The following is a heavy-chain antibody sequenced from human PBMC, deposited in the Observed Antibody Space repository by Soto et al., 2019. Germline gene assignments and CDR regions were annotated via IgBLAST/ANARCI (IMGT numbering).Heavy chain of an antibody. J-gene: IGHJ6*02. CDR2: ISAYNGNT. CDR1: GYTFTSYG. CDR3: ARVEGHIVVVVAAPYYYYYGMDV. D-gene: IGHD2-15*01. Sequence: ASVKVSCKASGYTFTSYGISWVRQAPGQGLEWKGWISAYNGNTNYAQKLQGRVTMTTDTSTSTAYMELRSLRSDDTAVYYCARVEGHIVVVVAAPYYYYYGMDVWGQGTTVTVSS. V-gene: IGHV1-18*01.